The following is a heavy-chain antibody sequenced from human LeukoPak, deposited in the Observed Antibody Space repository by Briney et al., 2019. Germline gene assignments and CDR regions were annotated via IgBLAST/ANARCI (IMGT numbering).Heavy chain of an antibody. J-gene: IGHJ4*02. D-gene: IGHD1-7*01. CDR3: ARTGTHRGYFDY. CDR1: GFTFSSYS. V-gene: IGHV3-21*01. CDR2: ISSSSSYI. Sequence: GGSLRLSCAASGFTFSSYSMNWVRQAPGKGLEWVSSISSSSSYIYYADSVKGRFIISRDNAKNSLYLQMNSLRAEDTAVYYCARTGTHRGYFDYWGQGTLVTVSS.